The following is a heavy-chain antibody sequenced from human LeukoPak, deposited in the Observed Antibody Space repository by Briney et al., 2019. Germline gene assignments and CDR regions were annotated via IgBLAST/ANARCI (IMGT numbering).Heavy chain of an antibody. Sequence: PGRSLRLSCAASGFTFSSYGMHWVRQAPGKGLEWMGWINPKSGGTNYAKKFQGRVTVTRDTSISTAYMELSSLRSDDTAVYYCARGTIRGILILWEYWGQGTLVTVSS. J-gene: IGHJ4*02. CDR1: GFTFSSYG. CDR3: ARGTIRGILILWEY. V-gene: IGHV1-2*02. D-gene: IGHD3-10*01. CDR2: INPKSGGT.